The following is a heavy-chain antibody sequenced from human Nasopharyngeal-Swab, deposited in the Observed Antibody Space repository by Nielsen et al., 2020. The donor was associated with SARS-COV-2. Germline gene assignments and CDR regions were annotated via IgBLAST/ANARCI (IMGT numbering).Heavy chain of an antibody. CDR1: GGSISSGGYY. CDR3: AREVVPAAIPYYYYGMDV. D-gene: IGHD2-2*01. CDR2: IYYSGST. Sequence: LRLSCTFSGGSISSGGYYWSWIRQPPGKGLEWIGYIYYSGSTYYNPSLKSRVTISVDTSKNQFSLKLSSVTAADTAVYYCAREVVPAAIPYYYYGMDVWGQGTTVTVSS. J-gene: IGHJ6*02. V-gene: IGHV4-31*03.